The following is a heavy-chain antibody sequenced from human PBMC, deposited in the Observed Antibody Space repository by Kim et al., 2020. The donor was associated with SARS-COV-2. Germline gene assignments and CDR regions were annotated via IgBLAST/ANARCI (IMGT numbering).Heavy chain of an antibody. D-gene: IGHD3-9*01. CDR2: IYPGDSDT. V-gene: IGHV5-51*01. J-gene: IGHJ4*02. CDR3: TRPSYYDILSGYDY. Sequence: GESLKISCKGSGYSFTSYWIGWVRQMPGKGLEWLGIIYPGDSDTRYSPSFQGQVTISADKSISTPYLQWSSLKPSDTAMYYCTRPSYYDILSGYDYWGQGTLVTVSS. CDR1: GYSFTSYW.